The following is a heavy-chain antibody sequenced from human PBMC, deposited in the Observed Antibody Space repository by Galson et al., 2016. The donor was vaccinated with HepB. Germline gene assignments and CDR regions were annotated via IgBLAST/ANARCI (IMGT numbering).Heavy chain of an antibody. J-gene: IGHJ6*02. CDR3: ARGVWFGLGRKYGMDV. CDR1: GFTFSSYS. CDR2: IRSSSNTI. Sequence: SLRLSCAASGFTFSSYSMNWVRQAPGKGLEWVSYIRSSSNTIYYADSVKGRFTISRDNAKNSLSLQMKSLRDEDTAVFYCARGVWFGLGRKYGMDVWGQGTTGNGSS. V-gene: IGHV3-48*02. D-gene: IGHD3-10*01.